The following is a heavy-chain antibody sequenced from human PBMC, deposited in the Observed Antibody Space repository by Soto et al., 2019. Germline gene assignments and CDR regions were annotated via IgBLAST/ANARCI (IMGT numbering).Heavy chain of an antibody. Sequence: GGSLRLSCAASGFTFSSYGMHWVRQAPGKGLEWVAVISYDGSNKYYADSVKGRFTISRDNSKNTLYPQMNSLRAEDTAVYYCAKDDSSGFDYWGQGTLVTVSS. CDR3: AKDDSSGFDY. D-gene: IGHD6-19*01. CDR2: ISYDGSNK. CDR1: GFTFSSYG. J-gene: IGHJ4*02. V-gene: IGHV3-30*18.